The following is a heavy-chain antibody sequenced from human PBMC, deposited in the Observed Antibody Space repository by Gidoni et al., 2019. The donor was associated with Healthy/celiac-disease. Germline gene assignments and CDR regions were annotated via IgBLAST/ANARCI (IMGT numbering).Heavy chain of an antibody. CDR3: AKDELGAMIVPPFDY. V-gene: IGHV3-23*01. CDR2: ISGSGGST. Sequence: EVQLLESGGCLVQPGGSLRLSCAASGFTFSSYAMSWVRQAPGKGLEWVSAISGSGGSTYYADSVKGRFTISRDNSKNTLYLQMNSLRAEDTAVYYCAKDELGAMIVPPFDYWGQGTLVTVSS. CDR1: GFTFSSYA. J-gene: IGHJ4*02. D-gene: IGHD3-22*01.